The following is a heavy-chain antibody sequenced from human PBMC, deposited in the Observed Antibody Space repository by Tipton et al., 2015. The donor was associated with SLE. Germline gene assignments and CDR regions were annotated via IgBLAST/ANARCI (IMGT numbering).Heavy chain of an antibody. CDR2: IYYSGST. D-gene: IGHD3-16*01. V-gene: IGHV4-31*03. J-gene: IGHJ6*03. Sequence: TLSLTCTVSGGSISSGGYYWGWIRQHPGKGLEWIGDIYYSGSTYYNPSLKSRVTKSVDTSKNQFSLKLSSVTAADTAVYYCARATVGDMDVWGKGTTVTVSS. CDR1: GGSISSGGYY. CDR3: ARATVGDMDV.